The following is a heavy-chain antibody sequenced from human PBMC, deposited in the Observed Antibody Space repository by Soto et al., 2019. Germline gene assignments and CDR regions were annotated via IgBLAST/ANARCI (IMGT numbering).Heavy chain of an antibody. CDR3: AREDDGFDI. Sequence: EVQLVESGGGLVQPGGSLRLSCEGSGFTFSSNWMHWVRQAPGEGLVWASSIRGDGGDTPYADSVKGRFSISRDNAKNTLYLQMNSLRAEDTAVYYCAREDDGFDIWGQGTMVTVSS. J-gene: IGHJ3*02. CDR2: IRGDGGDT. CDR1: GFTFSSNW. V-gene: IGHV3-74*03.